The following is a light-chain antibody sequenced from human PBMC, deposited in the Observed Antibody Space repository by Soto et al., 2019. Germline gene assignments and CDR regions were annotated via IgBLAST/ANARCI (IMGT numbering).Light chain of an antibody. Sequence: DIVMTQSPLSLPVTPGEPASISCRSSQSLLDSNGYNYLDWYLQKPGQSPQLLLYLGSHRASGFPDGFSGRGSGTDFTLKISKVEAEDVGVYYCMQALQTVYSFGQGTKLEIK. CDR3: MQALQTVYS. J-gene: IGKJ2*03. CDR2: LGS. V-gene: IGKV2-28*01. CDR1: QSLLDSNGYNY.